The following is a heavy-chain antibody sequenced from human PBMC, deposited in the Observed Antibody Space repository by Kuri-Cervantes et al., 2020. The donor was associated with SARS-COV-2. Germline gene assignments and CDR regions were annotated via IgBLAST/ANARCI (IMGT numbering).Heavy chain of an antibody. CDR2: ISGSGGST. Sequence: ETLSLTCAASGFTFSSYAMSWVRQAPGKGLEWVSAISGSGGSTYYADSVKGRFTISRDNSKNTLYLQMNSLRAEDTAVYYCAKSPIYYYDSSGSIDYWGQGTLVTVSS. CDR1: GFTFSSYA. J-gene: IGHJ4*02. D-gene: IGHD3-22*01. CDR3: AKSPIYYYDSSGSIDY. V-gene: IGHV3-23*01.